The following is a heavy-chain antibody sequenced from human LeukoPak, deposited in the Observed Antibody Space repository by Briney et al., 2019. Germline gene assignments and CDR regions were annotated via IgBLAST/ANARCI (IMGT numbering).Heavy chain of an antibody. D-gene: IGHD2-2*01. J-gene: IGHJ5*02. CDR2: INPSGGST. V-gene: IGHV1-46*01. CDR1: GYTFTSYG. CDR3: ARDADIVVVPAAMGGGWFDP. Sequence: ASVKVSCKASGYTFTSYGISWVRQAPGQGLEWMGIINPSGGSTSYAQKFQGRVTMTRDTSTSTVYMELSSLRSEDTAVYYCARDADIVVVPAAMGGGWFDPWGQGTLVTVSS.